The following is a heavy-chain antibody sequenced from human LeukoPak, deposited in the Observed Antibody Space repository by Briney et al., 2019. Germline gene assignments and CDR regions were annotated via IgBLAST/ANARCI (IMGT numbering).Heavy chain of an antibody. CDR1: GITVSDDY. V-gene: IGHV3-53*01. CDR3: ARWYCSNINCYYDF. D-gene: IGHD2-2*01. Sequence: GGSLRLSCAASGITVSDDYLSWVRQAPGKGLEWVSFYADSVKGRFTISRDSSKNTLYLQMDSLRAEDTAVYYCARWYCSNINCYYDFWGQGTLVTVSS. J-gene: IGHJ4*02.